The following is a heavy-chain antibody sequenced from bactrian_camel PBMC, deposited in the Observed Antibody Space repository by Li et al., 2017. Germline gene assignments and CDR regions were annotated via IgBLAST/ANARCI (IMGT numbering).Heavy chain of an antibody. D-gene: IGHD6*01. J-gene: IGHJ4*01. V-gene: IGHV3S53*01. Sequence: HVQLVESGGGSVQSGGSLRLSCDASGNINTPDYMAWFRQAPGKEREGVAGLTPDGTTNYGDSVKGRFTISQDNAKNTVYLQMNNLNQEDTARYYCAVDRGTGCKFRAGTAYWGQGTQVTVS. CDR1: GNINTPDY. CDR3: AVDRGTGCKFRAGTAY. CDR2: LTPDGTT.